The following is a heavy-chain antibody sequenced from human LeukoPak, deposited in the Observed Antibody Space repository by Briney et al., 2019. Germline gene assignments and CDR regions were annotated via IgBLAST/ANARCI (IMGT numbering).Heavy chain of an antibody. CDR2: IYSGGST. CDR3: ARSNYGAGTYYVDY. D-gene: IGHD3-10*01. V-gene: IGHV3-53*01. Sequence: GGSLRLSCAASGFTVSSNYMSWVRQAPGKGLEWVSIIYSGGSTYYADSVQGRFTVSRDNSKNTLYLQMNSLRAEDTAVYYCARSNYGAGTYYVDYWGQGTLVTVSA. CDR1: GFTVSSNY. J-gene: IGHJ4*02.